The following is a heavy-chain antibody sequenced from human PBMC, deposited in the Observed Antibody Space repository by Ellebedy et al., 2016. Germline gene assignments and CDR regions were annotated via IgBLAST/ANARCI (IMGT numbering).Heavy chain of an antibody. Sequence: ASVKVSXXASGYTFTSYGISWVRQAPGQGLEWMGWISAYNGNTNYAQKLQGRVTMTTDTSTSTAYMELSRLRSDDTAVYYCARDTRQHEAGWTNRFDYWGQGTLVTVSS. V-gene: IGHV1-18*01. D-gene: IGHD6-19*01. CDR2: ISAYNGNT. CDR3: ARDTRQHEAGWTNRFDY. J-gene: IGHJ4*02. CDR1: GYTFTSYG.